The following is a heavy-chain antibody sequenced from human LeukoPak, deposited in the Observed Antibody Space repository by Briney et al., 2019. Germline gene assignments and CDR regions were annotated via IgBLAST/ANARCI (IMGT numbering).Heavy chain of an antibody. Sequence: ASVKVSCKASGYTFTGYYMHWVRQAPGQGLEWMGWINPNSGGTNYAQKFQGRVTMTRDTSISTAYMELSRLRSDDTAVYYCARVGTLIGSGFRRDAFDIWGQGTMVTVSS. CDR2: INPNSGGT. J-gene: IGHJ3*02. CDR3: ARVGTLIGSGFRRDAFDI. V-gene: IGHV1-2*02. CDR1: GYTFTGYY. D-gene: IGHD6-19*01.